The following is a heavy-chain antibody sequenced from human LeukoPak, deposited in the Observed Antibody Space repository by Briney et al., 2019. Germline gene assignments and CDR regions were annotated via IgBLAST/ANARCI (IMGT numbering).Heavy chain of an antibody. CDR1: GFTFSSYS. CDR3: ARVRYSSPAGAFDI. CDR2: ISSSSSYI. Sequence: GGSLRLSCAASGFTFSSYSMNWVRQAPGKGLEWVSSISSSSSYIYYADSVKGRFTISRDNAKNSLYLQMNSLRAEDTALYYCARVRYSSPAGAFDIWGQGTMVTVSS. V-gene: IGHV3-21*04. D-gene: IGHD6-13*01. J-gene: IGHJ3*02.